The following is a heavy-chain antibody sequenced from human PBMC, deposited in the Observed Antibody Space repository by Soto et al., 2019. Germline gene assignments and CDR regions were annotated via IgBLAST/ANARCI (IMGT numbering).Heavy chain of an antibody. Sequence: QVQLQESGPRLVKPSETLSLTCIVSGGSISSYYWSWIRQPPGKGLEWIGYIYYSGRTNYNPSLKSRATISVDTSKNQFPLKLSSVTAADTAVYYCARAVLPATAPFDYWGQGTLVTVSS. CDR3: ARAVLPATAPFDY. J-gene: IGHJ4*02. CDR1: GGSISSYY. D-gene: IGHD2-2*01. V-gene: IGHV4-59*01. CDR2: IYYSGRT.